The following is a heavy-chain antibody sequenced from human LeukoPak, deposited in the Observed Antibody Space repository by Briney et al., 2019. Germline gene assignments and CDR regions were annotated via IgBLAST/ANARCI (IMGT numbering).Heavy chain of an antibody. CDR1: GFTFRSYD. V-gene: IGHV3-13*01. CDR2: IGIGGDT. CDR3: VRQATPHGHFDY. J-gene: IGHJ4*02. D-gene: IGHD2-15*01. Sequence: GGSLRLSCAASGFTFRSYDMHWVRLATGKGLEWVSAIGIGGDTYYPGSVKGRFTISRENAKNSLYLQMNSLRAGDTAVYYCVRQATPHGHFDYWGQGILVTVSS.